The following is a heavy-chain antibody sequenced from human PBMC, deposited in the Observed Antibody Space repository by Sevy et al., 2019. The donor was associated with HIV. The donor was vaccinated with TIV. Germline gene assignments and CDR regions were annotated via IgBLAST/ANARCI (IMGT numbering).Heavy chain of an antibody. CDR2: IYPDDSDV. CDR3: ARRFYDSTGYPQYVFDQ. J-gene: IGHJ4*02. V-gene: IGHV5-51*01. Sequence: GESLKISCRASGYRFTSYWIAWVRQVPGKGLEWMGIIYPDDSDVRYSPSLQGQVTISVDKSISNAYLQWRSLEASDTAMYFCARRFYDSTGYPQYVFDQWGQGTLVTVSS. D-gene: IGHD3-22*01. CDR1: GYRFTSYW.